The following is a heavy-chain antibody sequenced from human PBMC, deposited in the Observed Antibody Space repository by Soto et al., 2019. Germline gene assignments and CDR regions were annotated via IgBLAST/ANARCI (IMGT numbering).Heavy chain of an antibody. D-gene: IGHD3-16*01. CDR1: GDSISSSNYF. CDR2: IFYSGST. J-gene: IGHJ4*02. CDR3: ARRYGSSFDY. V-gene: IGHV4-39*01. Sequence: PSETLSLTCTVSGDSISSSNYFWGWIRQPPGKGLEWIGTIFYSGSTYYNKYLKSRVTISVDTSKNQFSLKLNSVTAADTAVYYCARRYGSSFDYWGQGTPVTVSS.